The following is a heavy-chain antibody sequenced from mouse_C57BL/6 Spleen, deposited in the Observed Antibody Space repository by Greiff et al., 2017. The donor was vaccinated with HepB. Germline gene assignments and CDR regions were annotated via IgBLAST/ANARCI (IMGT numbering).Heavy chain of an antibody. V-gene: IGHV1-50*01. J-gene: IGHJ4*01. CDR2: IDPSDSYT. CDR3: ARGNYGSSYVPNYYAMDY. Sequence: QVQLKQPGAELVKPGASVKLSCKASGYTFTSYWMQWVKQRPGQGLEWIGEIDPSDSYTNYNQKFKGKATLTVDTSSSTAYMQLSSLTSEDSAVYYCARGNYGSSYVPNYYAMDYWGQGTSVTVSS. D-gene: IGHD1-1*01. CDR1: GYTFTSYW.